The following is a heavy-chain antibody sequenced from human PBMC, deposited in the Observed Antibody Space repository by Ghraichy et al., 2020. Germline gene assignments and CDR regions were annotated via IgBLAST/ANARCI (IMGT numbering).Heavy chain of an antibody. Sequence: GGSLRLSCAASGFTFSSYAMSWVRQAPGKGLEWVSAISGSGGNTYYADSVKDRFTFSRDNSQNTLYLQMNSLRAEDTAVYYCAKDVGRGGGSCFHHWGQGTLVTVSS. CDR1: GFTFSSYA. CDR2: ISGSGGNT. CDR3: AKDVGRGGGSCFHH. D-gene: IGHD2-15*01. J-gene: IGHJ1*01. V-gene: IGHV3-23*01.